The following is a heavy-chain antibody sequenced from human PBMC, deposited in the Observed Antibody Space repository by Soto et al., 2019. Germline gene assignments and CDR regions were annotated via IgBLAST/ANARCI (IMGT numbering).Heavy chain of an antibody. D-gene: IGHD2-15*01. Sequence: QLQLQESGPGLVKPSETLSLTCTVSGGSISSSSYYWGWIRQPPGKGLEWIGSIYYSGSTYYNPSLKSRVTISVDTAKNQFSLKLSSVTAADTAVYYCARLGMPHHYCSGGSCYSPYFDYWGQGTLVTVSS. V-gene: IGHV4-39*01. CDR3: ARLGMPHHYCSGGSCYSPYFDY. CDR2: IYYSGST. CDR1: GGSISSSSYY. J-gene: IGHJ4*02.